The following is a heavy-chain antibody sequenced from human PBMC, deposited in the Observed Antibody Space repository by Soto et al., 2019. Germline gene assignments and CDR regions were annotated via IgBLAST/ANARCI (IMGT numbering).Heavy chain of an antibody. CDR2: IYYSGST. CDR3: ARDTHDAFDI. CDR1: GGSISSYY. J-gene: IGHJ3*02. V-gene: IGHV4-59*01. Sequence: PSETLSLTCTVSGGSISSYYWSWIRQPPGKGLEWIGYIYYSGSTNYNPSLKSRVTISVDTSKNQFSLKLSSVTAADTAVYYCARDTHDAFDIWGQGTMVTVSS.